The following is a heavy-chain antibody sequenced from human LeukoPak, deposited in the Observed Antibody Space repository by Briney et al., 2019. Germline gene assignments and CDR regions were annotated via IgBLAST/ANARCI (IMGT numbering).Heavy chain of an antibody. CDR1: GGTFSSYA. V-gene: IGHV1-69*05. Sequence: SVKVSCKASGGTFSSYAISWVRQAPGQGLEWMGGIIPIFGTANYAQKFQGRVTITTDESTSTAYMELSSLRSEDTAVYYCARVVVPAAIGTYYYYMDVWGKGTTVTVSS. J-gene: IGHJ6*03. CDR2: IIPIFGTA. CDR3: ARVVVPAAIGTYYYYMDV. D-gene: IGHD2-2*01.